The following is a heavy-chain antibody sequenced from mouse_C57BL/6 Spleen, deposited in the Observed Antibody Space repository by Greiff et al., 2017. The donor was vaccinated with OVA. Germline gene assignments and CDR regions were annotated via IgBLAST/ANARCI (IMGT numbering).Heavy chain of an antibody. CDR3: ARDPFITTVFDY. CDR1: GYTFTSYW. D-gene: IGHD1-1*01. Sequence: QVHVKQPGAELVKPGASVKLSCKASGYTFTSYWMHWVKQRPGQGLEWIGMIHPNSGSTNYNEKFKSKATLTVDKSSSTAYMQLSSLTSEDSAVYYCARDPFITTVFDYWGQGTTLTVSS. V-gene: IGHV1-64*01. CDR2: IHPNSGST. J-gene: IGHJ2*01.